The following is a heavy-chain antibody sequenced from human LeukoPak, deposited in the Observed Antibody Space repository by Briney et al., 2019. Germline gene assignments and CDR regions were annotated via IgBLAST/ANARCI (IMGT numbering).Heavy chain of an antibody. CDR3: AKDLSDYVWGSYRYLDVGDY. CDR2: ISSSGSTI. CDR1: GFTFSDYY. J-gene: IGHJ4*02. Sequence: GGSLRLSCAASGFTFSDYYMSWIRQAPGKGLEWVSYISSSGSTIYYADSVKGRFTISRDNSKNTLYLQMNSLRAEDTAVYYCAKDLSDYVWGSYRYLDVGDYWGQGTLVTVSS. D-gene: IGHD3-16*02. V-gene: IGHV3-11*01.